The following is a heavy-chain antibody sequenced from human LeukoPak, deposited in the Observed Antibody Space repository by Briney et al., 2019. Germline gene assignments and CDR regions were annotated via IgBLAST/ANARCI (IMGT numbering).Heavy chain of an antibody. V-gene: IGHV3-53*01. CDR1: GFTVSSNY. Sequence: GGSLRLSCAASGFTVSSNYMSWVRQAPGKGLEWVSVIYSGGSTYYADSVKGRFTISRDNSKNTLYLQMNSLRAEDTAVYYCARGVTMIVVVLGGYMDVWGKGTTVTVSS. J-gene: IGHJ6*03. D-gene: IGHD3-22*01. CDR3: ARGVTMIVVVLGGYMDV. CDR2: IYSGGST.